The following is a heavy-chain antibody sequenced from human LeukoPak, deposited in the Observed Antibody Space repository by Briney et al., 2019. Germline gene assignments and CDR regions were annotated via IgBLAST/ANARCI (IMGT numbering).Heavy chain of an antibody. Sequence: GGSLRLFCAASGFTFSSYAMSWVRQAPGKGLEWVSAISGSGGSTYYADSVKGRFTISRDNSKNTLYLQMNSLRAEDTAVYYCAKGITIFGIDYYYMDVWGKGTTVTVSS. CDR2: ISGSGGST. CDR1: GFTFSSYA. CDR3: AKGITIFGIDYYYMDV. D-gene: IGHD3-3*01. V-gene: IGHV3-23*01. J-gene: IGHJ6*03.